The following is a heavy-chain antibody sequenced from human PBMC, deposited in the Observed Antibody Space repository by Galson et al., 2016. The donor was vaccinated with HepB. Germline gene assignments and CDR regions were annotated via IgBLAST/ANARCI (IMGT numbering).Heavy chain of an antibody. CDR2: TSATGGYT. V-gene: IGHV3-23*01. D-gene: IGHD3-22*01. CDR1: GFTFSSYA. CDR3: AKLSPYHSSGYYYLYY. Sequence: SLRLSCAASGFTFSSYAMSWVRQVPGKGLEWISGTSATGGYTYYADSVKGRFTISRDNSKNTLYLQMYSLRAEDTAVYYCAKLSPYHSSGYYYLYYWGQGTLVTVSS. J-gene: IGHJ4*02.